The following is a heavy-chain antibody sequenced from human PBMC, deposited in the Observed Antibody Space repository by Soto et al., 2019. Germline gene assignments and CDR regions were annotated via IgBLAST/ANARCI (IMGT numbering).Heavy chain of an antibody. Sequence: GGSLRLSCGACGFTFSSYAMHLVRQGPGKWLEWVAVISYDGSNKYYADSVKGRFTISRENSKNTLYLQINSLRAEDTAVYYCARQISWTLDYWGQGTLVNVSS. CDR3: ARQISWTLDY. J-gene: IGHJ4*02. CDR1: GFTFSSYA. CDR2: ISYDGSNK. V-gene: IGHV3-30-3*01. D-gene: IGHD3-16*01.